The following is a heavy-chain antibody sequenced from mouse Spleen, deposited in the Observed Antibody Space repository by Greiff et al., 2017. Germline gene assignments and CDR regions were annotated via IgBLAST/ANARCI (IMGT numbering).Heavy chain of an antibody. Sequence: QVHVKQSGAELVRPGASVKLSCKASGYTFTSYWMHWVKQRPGRGLEWIGRIDPNSGGTKYNEKFKSKATLTVDKPSSTAYMQLSSLTSEDSAVYYCARDYSNYRPFAYWGQGTLVTVSA. CDR3: ARDYSNYRPFAY. D-gene: IGHD2-5*01. CDR2: IDPNSGGT. CDR1: GYTFTSYW. J-gene: IGHJ3*01. V-gene: IGHV1-72*01.